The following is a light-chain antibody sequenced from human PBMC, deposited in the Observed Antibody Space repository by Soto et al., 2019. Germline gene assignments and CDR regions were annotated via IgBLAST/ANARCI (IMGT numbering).Light chain of an antibody. J-gene: IGLJ1*01. Sequence: QSVLSQPPSSSGSPEQSVTISCTGTISDVGGYNYVSWYQQHPGKAPKLMIYEVSERPSGVPDRFSGSKSSNTASLTVSGLQAEDEADYYCSSYAGSNNFVFGTGTKV. CDR2: EVS. CDR1: ISDVGGYNY. CDR3: SSYAGSNNFV. V-gene: IGLV2-8*01.